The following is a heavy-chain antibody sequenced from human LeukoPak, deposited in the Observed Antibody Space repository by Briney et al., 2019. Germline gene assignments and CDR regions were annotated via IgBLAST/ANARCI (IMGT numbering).Heavy chain of an antibody. CDR3: AKGPTYDSLPYYFDY. J-gene: IGHJ4*02. Sequence: GSLRLSCSASGFTFSYYAMHWVRQAAGKGLEFVSGISSNGGSTYYADSLKGRFTVSRDNSNNTLYLQMSSLRAEDTAIYYCAKGPTYDSLPYYFDYWGQGTLVTVSS. CDR1: GFTFSYYA. CDR2: ISSNGGST. D-gene: IGHD3-22*01. V-gene: IGHV3-64D*09.